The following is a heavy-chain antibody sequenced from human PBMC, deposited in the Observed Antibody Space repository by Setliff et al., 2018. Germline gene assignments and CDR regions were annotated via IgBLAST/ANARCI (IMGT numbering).Heavy chain of an antibody. CDR1: GYSISSGYY. Sequence: SETLSLTCAVSGYSISSGYYWGWIRQPPGKGLEWIGSIYHSGSTYYNPSLKSRVTISVDTSKNQFSLRLSSVTAADTAVYYCAGGEDSALRYWGQGTLVTSPQ. D-gene: IGHD3-10*01. CDR2: IYHSGST. V-gene: IGHV4-38-2*01. J-gene: IGHJ4*02. CDR3: AGGEDSALRY.